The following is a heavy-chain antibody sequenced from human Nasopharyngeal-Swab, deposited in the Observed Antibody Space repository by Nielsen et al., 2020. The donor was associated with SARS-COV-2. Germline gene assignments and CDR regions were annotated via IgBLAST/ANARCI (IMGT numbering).Heavy chain of an antibody. CDR3: ARGPTQQLVRDY. D-gene: IGHD6-13*01. CDR2: IYYSGST. Sequence: WIRQPPGKGLEWIGYIYYSGSTNYNPSLESRVTISVDTSKNQFSLKLSSVTAADTAVYYCARGPTQQLVRDYWGQGTLVTVSS. J-gene: IGHJ4*02. V-gene: IGHV4-59*01.